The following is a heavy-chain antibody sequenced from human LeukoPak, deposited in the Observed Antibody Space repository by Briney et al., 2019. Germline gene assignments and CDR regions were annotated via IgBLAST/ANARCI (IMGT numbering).Heavy chain of an antibody. CDR1: GYSISSGYY. J-gene: IGHJ4*02. V-gene: IGHV4-38-2*02. CDR2: IYHSGST. Sequence: SETLSLTCTVSGYSISSGYYWGWIRQPPGKGLEWIGSIYHSGSTYYNPSLKSRVTISVDTSKNQFSLKLSFVTAADTAVYYCARDPWGFSFEYWGQGTLVTVSS. CDR3: ARDPWGFSFEY. D-gene: IGHD7-27*01.